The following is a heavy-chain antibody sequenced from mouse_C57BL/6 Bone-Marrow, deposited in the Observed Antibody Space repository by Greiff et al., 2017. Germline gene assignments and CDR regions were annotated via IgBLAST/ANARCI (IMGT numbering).Heavy chain of an antibody. V-gene: IGHV14-3*01. CDR1: GFNIKNTY. Sequence: EVQLQQSVAELVRPGASVKLFCTASGFNIKNTYMHWVKQRPEQGLEWIGRIDPANGTMTYAPKFQGKATITADTSSNTAYLQLSSLTSEDTAIFNCARGPYYYGSSYWYFDVWGTGTTVTVSS. CDR2: IDPANGTM. D-gene: IGHD1-1*01. J-gene: IGHJ1*03. CDR3: ARGPYYYGSSYWYFDV.